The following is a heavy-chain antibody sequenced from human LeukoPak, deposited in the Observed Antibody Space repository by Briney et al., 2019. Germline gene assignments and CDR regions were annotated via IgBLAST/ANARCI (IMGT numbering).Heavy chain of an antibody. J-gene: IGHJ4*02. CDR3: ARGGRYYDSSGYLKSGLDY. V-gene: IGHV4-34*01. CDR2: INHSGST. Sequence: PSETLSLTCAVYGGSFSGYYWSWIRQPPGKGLEWIGEINHSGSTNYNPSLKSRVTISVDTSKNQFSLKLSSVTAADTAVYYCARGGRYYDSSGYLKSGLDYWGQGILVTVSS. CDR1: GGSFSGYY. D-gene: IGHD3-22*01.